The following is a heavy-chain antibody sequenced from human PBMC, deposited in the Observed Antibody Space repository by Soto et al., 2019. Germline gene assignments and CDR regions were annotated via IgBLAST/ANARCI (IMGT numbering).Heavy chain of an antibody. D-gene: IGHD4-17*01. CDR3: ARHPPPSLYGDYFRRYYYYGMDV. J-gene: IGHJ6*02. V-gene: IGHV5-51*01. CDR1: GYSFTSYW. Sequence: PGESLKISCKGSGYSFTSYWIGWVRQMPGKGLEWMGIIYPGDSDTRYSPSFQGQVTISADKSISTAYLQWSSLKASDTAMYYCARHPPPSLYGDYFRRYYYYGMDVWGQGTTVTVSS. CDR2: IYPGDSDT.